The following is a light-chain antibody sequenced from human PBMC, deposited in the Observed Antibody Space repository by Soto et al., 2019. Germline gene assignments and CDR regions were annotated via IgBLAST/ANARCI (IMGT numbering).Light chain of an antibody. CDR2: KAS. V-gene: IGKV1-5*03. J-gene: IGKJ1*01. CDR1: QTISSW. CDR3: QHYYSYSEA. Sequence: DIQMTQSPSTLSGSVGDRVTITCRASQTISSWLASYQQKPGKAPKLLLYKASTLKSGAPSRFSGSGSGTEFTLAISSLQPDAFAPCYCQHYYSYSEAFGQRNKV.